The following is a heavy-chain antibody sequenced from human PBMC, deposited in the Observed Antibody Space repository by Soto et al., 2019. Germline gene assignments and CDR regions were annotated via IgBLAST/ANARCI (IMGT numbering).Heavy chain of an antibody. CDR1: GFTFSSYA. V-gene: IGHV3-23*01. J-gene: IGHJ1*01. D-gene: IGHD6-13*01. Sequence: PWGSLRLSCAASGFTFSSYAITWVRQTPGKGLEWGSAINPGGDSTYYANSVRGRFTISRDNSKNTLYLQMNSLRADDTAVYYCATMFYGSSLQQWGQGNLVTVSS. CDR2: INPGGDST. CDR3: ATMFYGSSLQQ.